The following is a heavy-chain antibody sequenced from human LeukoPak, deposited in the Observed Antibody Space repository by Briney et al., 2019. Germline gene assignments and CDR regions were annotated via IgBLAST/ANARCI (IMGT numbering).Heavy chain of an antibody. J-gene: IGHJ3*02. CDR3: ARHLWQQLDAFDI. CDR1: GGSISSYY. V-gene: IGHV4-59*08. D-gene: IGHD6-13*01. Sequence: SETLSLTCTVSGGSISSYYWSWIRQPPGKGLEWIGYIYYSGSTNYNPSLKSRVTISVDTSKNQFSLKLSSVTAADTAVYYCARHLWQQLDAFDIWGQGTMVTVSS. CDR2: IYYSGST.